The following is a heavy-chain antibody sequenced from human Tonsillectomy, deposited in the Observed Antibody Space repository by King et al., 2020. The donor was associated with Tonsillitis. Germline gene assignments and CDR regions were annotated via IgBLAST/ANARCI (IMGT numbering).Heavy chain of an antibody. CDR1: GFTFSSYV. V-gene: IGHV3-23*04. Sequence: VQLVESGGGLVQPGGSLRLSCAASGFTFSSYVMSWVRQAPGKGLEWVATVSGSGGTTYYADSVKGRFTISRDNSKNTLYLQMNSLRAEDTAIYYCAKVNYDILTHFDYWGQRTLVTVSS. D-gene: IGHD3-9*01. CDR3: AKVNYDILTHFDY. J-gene: IGHJ4*02. CDR2: VSGSGGTT.